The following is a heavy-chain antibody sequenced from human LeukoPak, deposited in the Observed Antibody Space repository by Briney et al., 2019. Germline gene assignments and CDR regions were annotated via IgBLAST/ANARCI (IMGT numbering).Heavy chain of an antibody. Sequence: GGSLRLSCAASGFTFSSYEMNWVRQAPGKGLEWVSYITSSGSTTHYADSVKGRFTISRDNVQNSLYLQMNSLRAEDTAVYYCARLYRDVTTFDYWGQGTLVTVSS. D-gene: IGHD4-17*01. CDR2: ITSSGSTT. CDR1: GFTFSSYE. J-gene: IGHJ4*02. V-gene: IGHV3-48*03. CDR3: ARLYRDVTTFDY.